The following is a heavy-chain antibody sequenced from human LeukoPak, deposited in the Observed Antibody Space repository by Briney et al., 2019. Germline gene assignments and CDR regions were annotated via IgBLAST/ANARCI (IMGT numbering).Heavy chain of an antibody. Sequence: ASVKVSCKASGYTFTSYYMHWVRQAPGQGLEWMGIINPSGGSTSYAQKFQGRVTMSRDTSTSTVYMELTSLGSEDTAVYYCARDPGGYCSGGSCHDAFDIWGQGTMVTVSS. CDR1: GYTFTSYY. J-gene: IGHJ3*02. D-gene: IGHD2-15*01. V-gene: IGHV1-46*01. CDR2: INPSGGST. CDR3: ARDPGGYCSGGSCHDAFDI.